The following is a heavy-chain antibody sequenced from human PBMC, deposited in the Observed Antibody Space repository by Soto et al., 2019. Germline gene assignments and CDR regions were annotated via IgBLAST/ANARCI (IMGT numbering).Heavy chain of an antibody. D-gene: IGHD3-10*01. CDR3: ARGLPFTMVRGVITRNYYVGMDA. J-gene: IGHJ6*02. Sequence: SKNLSITCAVHRGSFSGYYWSWIRQPPEKGLEWIGEINHSGSTNYNPSPKSRVTISVDTSKNQFSLKLSSVTAADTAVYYCARGLPFTMVRGVITRNYYVGMDAWGQGTTVS. CDR2: INHSGST. CDR1: RGSFSGYY. V-gene: IGHV4-34*01.